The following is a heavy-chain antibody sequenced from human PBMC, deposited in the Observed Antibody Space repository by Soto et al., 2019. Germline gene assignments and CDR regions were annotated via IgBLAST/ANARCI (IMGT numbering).Heavy chain of an antibody. D-gene: IGHD3-16*01. CDR1: GFTFSGHG. CDR3: ARGRGGAYSGNSGYSEY. J-gene: IGHJ4*02. CDR2: VWHDGSKE. Sequence: QVQLVESGGGVVQPGRSLRLSCAASGFTFSGHGMHWVRQAPGKGLEWVAVVWHDGSKEYYADSVKGRFTISRDNSKNTLYLQMTILRAEATAVYSCARGRGGAYSGNSGYSEYWVQGQLVTGS. V-gene: IGHV3-33*01.